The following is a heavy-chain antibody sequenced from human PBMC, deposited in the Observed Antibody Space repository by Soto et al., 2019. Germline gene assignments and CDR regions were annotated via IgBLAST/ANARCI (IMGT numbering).Heavy chain of an antibody. CDR3: SREYEDLTSNFDY. D-gene: IGHD3-3*01. CDR2: ISSTTNYI. CDR1: GFTFTRYS. J-gene: IGHJ4*02. V-gene: IGHV3-21*01. Sequence: EVQLVESGGGLVKPGGSLRLSCAASGFTFTRYSMNWVRQAPGKGLEWVSSISSTTNYIYYADSMKGRFTISRDNAKNSVYLEMNSLSAEDTAGYYCSREYEDLTSNFDYWGQGTLVTVSS.